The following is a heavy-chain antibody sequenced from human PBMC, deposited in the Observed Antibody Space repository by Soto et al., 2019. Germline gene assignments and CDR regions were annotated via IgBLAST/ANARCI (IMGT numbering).Heavy chain of an antibody. Sequence: QVQLVESGGGVVQPGRSLRLSCAASGFTFSSYAMHWVRQAPGKGLEWVAVISYDGSNKYYADSVKGRFTISRDNSKNTLYLQMNSLRAEDTAVYYCARVMTYYYDSRGYYGLDYWGQGTLVTVSS. CDR3: ARVMTYYYDSRGYYGLDY. CDR2: ISYDGSNK. J-gene: IGHJ4*02. D-gene: IGHD3-22*01. V-gene: IGHV3-30-3*01. CDR1: GFTFSSYA.